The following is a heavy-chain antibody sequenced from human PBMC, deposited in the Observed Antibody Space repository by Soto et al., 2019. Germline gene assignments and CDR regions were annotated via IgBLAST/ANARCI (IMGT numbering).Heavy chain of an antibody. J-gene: IGHJ4*02. CDR1: GGSISSGGYY. V-gene: IGHV4-31*03. Sequence: SETLSLTCTVSGGSISSGGYYWSWIRQHPGKGLEWIGYIYYSGSTYYNPSLKSRVTISVDTSKNQFSLKLSSVTAADTAVYYCARLGCSSGWYQVDYWGQGTLVTVSP. D-gene: IGHD6-19*01. CDR2: IYYSGST. CDR3: ARLGCSSGWYQVDY.